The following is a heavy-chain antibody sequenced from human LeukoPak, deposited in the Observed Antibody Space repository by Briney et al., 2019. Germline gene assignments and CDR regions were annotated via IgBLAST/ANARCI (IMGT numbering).Heavy chain of an antibody. D-gene: IGHD2-15*01. V-gene: IGHV4-61*02. CDR2: IYTSGST. Sequence: PSETLSLTCTVSGGSISSGSYYWSWIRQPAGTGLEWIGRIYTSGSTNYNPSLKSRVTISVDTSKNQFSLKLSSVTAADTAVYYCARDHCSGGSCYPDAFDIWGQGTMVTVSS. J-gene: IGHJ3*02. CDR1: GGSISSGSYY. CDR3: ARDHCSGGSCYPDAFDI.